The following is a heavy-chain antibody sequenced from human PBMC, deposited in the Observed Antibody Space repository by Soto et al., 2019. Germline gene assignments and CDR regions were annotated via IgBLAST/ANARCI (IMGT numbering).Heavy chain of an antibody. J-gene: IGHJ6*02. CDR1: GVTFSSYA. D-gene: IGHD3-3*01. CDR2: ISYDGSNK. CDR3: ARDRAFWSGYEYGMDV. Sequence: HPGGSLRLSCAASGVTFSSYAMHWVRQAPGKGLEWVAVISYDGSNKYYADSVKGRFTISRDNSKNTLYLQMNSLRAEDTAVYYCARDRAFWSGYEYGMDVWGQGTTVTVSS. V-gene: IGHV3-30-3*01.